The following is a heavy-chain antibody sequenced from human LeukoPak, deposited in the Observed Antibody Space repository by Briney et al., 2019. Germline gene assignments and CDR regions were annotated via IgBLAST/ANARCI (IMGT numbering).Heavy chain of an antibody. J-gene: IGHJ6*02. D-gene: IGHD3-3*01. CDR3: ARDNDFWSGYFMGPYYYYGMDV. Sequence: ASVKVSCTASGYTFTSYGISWVRQAPGQGLEWMGWINAYNGNTNYAQKLQGRVTMTTDTSTSTAYMELRSLRSDDTAVYYCARDNDFWSGYFMGPYYYYGMDVWGQGTTVTVSS. V-gene: IGHV1-18*01. CDR2: INAYNGNT. CDR1: GYTFTSYG.